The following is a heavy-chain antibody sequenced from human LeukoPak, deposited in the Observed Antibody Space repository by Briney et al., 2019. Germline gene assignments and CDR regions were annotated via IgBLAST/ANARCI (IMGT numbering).Heavy chain of an antibody. CDR2: ISYDGSNK. D-gene: IGHD3-3*01. V-gene: IGHV3-30*04. CDR3: ARVGSFYDSPYRDY. CDR1: GFTFSSYA. Sequence: GGSLRLSCAASGFTFSSYAMHWVRQAPGKGLEWVAVISYDGSNKYYADSVKGRFTISRDNSKNTLYLQTNSLRAEDTAVYYCARVGSFYDSPYRDYWGQGTLVTVSS. J-gene: IGHJ4*02.